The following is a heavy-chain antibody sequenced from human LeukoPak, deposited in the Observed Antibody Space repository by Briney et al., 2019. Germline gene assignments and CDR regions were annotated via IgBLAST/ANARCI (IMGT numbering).Heavy chain of an antibody. CDR3: AMTGYCSGGSCYGWFDP. J-gene: IGHJ5*02. D-gene: IGHD2-15*01. CDR1: GYTLTELS. CDR2: FDPEDGET. V-gene: IGHV1-24*01. Sequence: RASVKVSCKVSGYTLTELSMHWVRQAPGKGLEWMGGFDPEDGETIYAQKFQGGVTMTEDTSTDTAYMELSSLRSEDTAVYYCAMTGYCSGGSCYGWFDPWGQGTLVTVSS.